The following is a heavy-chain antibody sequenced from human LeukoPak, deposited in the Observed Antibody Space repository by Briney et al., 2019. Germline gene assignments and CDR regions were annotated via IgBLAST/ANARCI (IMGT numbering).Heavy chain of an antibody. V-gene: IGHV3-48*01. Sequence: GGSLRLSCVASEFTFSIYSMNWVRQAPGKGLEWVSFISSSSSNIYYADSVKGRFTVSRDNAKNSLYLQMNSLRAEDTAVYYCARVSLPFDFWSGYLEYWGQGTLVTVSS. CDR3: ARVSLPFDFWSGYLEY. D-gene: IGHD3-3*01. J-gene: IGHJ4*02. CDR2: ISSSSSNI. CDR1: EFTFSIYS.